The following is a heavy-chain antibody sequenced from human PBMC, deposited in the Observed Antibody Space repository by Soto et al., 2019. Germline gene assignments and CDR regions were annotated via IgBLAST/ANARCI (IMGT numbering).Heavy chain of an antibody. J-gene: IGHJ3*02. D-gene: IGHD5-18*01. CDR3: ARDRIGAMAANAFDI. Sequence: GASVKVSCKASGYTFTGYYMHWVRQAPGQGLEWMGWINPNSGGTNYAQKFQGWVTMTRDTSISTAYMELSRLRSDDTAVYYCARDRIGAMAANAFDIWGQGTMVTVSS. CDR1: GYTFTGYY. CDR2: INPNSGGT. V-gene: IGHV1-2*04.